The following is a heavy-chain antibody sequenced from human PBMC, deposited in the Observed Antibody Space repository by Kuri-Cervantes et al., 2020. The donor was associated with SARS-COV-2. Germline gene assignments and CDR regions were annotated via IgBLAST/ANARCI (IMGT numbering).Heavy chain of an antibody. CDR3: AKEAQRVRVGATSLFY. D-gene: IGHD1-26*01. Sequence: GESLKISCATSGFTFSTYSMNWVRQAPGKGLEWVSYISGSSSRIYYADSVKGRFTISRDYAKNSVYLQMKSPRAEDTAVYYCAKEAQRVRVGATSLFYWGQGTLVTVSS. CDR2: ISGSSSRI. CDR1: GFTFSTYS. V-gene: IGHV3-48*01. J-gene: IGHJ4*02.